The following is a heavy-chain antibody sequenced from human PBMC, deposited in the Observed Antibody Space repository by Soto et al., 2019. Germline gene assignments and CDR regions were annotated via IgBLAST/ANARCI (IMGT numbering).Heavy chain of an antibody. CDR3: ARVRDSSGLDV. V-gene: IGHV4-31*03. CDR2: IHYRGST. CDR1: SGSITGAYY. Sequence: PSETLSLTCRLSSGSITGAYYWNWIRQHPGKGLEWIGSIHYRGSTYYNPSLKTRITISLDRSSNQFSLNLSSVTAADTAVYYCARVRDSSGLDVWGQGTTVTVSS. D-gene: IGHD2-15*01. J-gene: IGHJ6*02.